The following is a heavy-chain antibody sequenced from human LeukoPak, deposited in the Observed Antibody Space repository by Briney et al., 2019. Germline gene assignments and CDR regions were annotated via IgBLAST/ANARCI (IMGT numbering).Heavy chain of an antibody. CDR2: MNLHGSDI. J-gene: IGHJ5*02. CDR1: GFRFSFYW. V-gene: IGHV3-74*03. CDR3: AKEEGGDFFSGTAGFDS. D-gene: IGHD1-1*01. Sequence: GGSLTLSCAASGFRFSFYWMHWVRQVPGKGLVWVSRMNLHGSDITYADSVKGRFTISRDNAKDTLYLRMNSLRVDDTAVYYCAKEEGGDFFSGTAGFDSWGRG.